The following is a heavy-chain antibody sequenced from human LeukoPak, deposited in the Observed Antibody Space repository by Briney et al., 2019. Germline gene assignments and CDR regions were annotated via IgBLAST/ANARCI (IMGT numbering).Heavy chain of an antibody. CDR3: ARRGACSGSSCNLDY. CDR1: GYTFTAYN. Sequence: ASVKVSCKASGYTFTAYNIHWVRQAPGQGFEWMGILNPSGGSTSYAQKFQGRVTMTRDTSTSTVYLELSNLRSEDTAVYYCARRGACSGSSCNLDYWGQGTLVTVSS. D-gene: IGHD2-15*01. V-gene: IGHV1-46*01. CDR2: LNPSGGST. J-gene: IGHJ4*02.